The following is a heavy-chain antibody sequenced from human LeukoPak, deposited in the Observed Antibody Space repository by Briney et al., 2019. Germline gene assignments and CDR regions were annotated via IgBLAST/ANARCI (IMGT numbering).Heavy chain of an antibody. Sequence: ASVKVSCKVSGYTLTELSMHWVRQAPGKGLEWMGGFDPEDGETIYAQKFQGRVTMTEDTSTDTAYMELSSLRSEDTAVYCCATHSLGFHYYYGMDVWGQGTTVTVSS. J-gene: IGHJ6*02. D-gene: IGHD2-15*01. V-gene: IGHV1-24*01. CDR1: GYTLTELS. CDR2: FDPEDGET. CDR3: ATHSLGFHYYYGMDV.